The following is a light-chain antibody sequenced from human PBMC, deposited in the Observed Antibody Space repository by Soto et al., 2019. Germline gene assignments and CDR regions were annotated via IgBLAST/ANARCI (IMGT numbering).Light chain of an antibody. V-gene: IGLV8-61*01. Sequence: QTVVTQEPSFSVSPGRTVTLTCGLSSGSVSTSYYPSWYQQTPGQAPRTIIYSTNTRSSGVPDRFSGSILGNKAALTITGAQADYESDYYCVLYMGSGIWVFGGGTKVTVL. CDR1: SGSVSTSYY. CDR2: STN. CDR3: VLYMGSGIWV. J-gene: IGLJ3*02.